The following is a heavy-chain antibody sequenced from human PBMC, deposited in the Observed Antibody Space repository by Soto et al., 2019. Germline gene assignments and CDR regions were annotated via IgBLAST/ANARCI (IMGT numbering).Heavy chain of an antibody. CDR2: ISGSGHMA. D-gene: IGHD5-12*01. V-gene: IGHV3-23*01. J-gene: IGHJ4*02. CDR3: AGRPWRGGYWSSYYLDY. Sequence: GGSLRLSCAASGFTFSDYAMNWVRQAPGKGLEWVSAISGSGHMAYYADSVKGRFTISRDNSKNTLYLQMNTLRAEDTAVYYCAGRPWRGGYWSSYYLDYWGQGTLVTVSS. CDR1: GFTFSDYA.